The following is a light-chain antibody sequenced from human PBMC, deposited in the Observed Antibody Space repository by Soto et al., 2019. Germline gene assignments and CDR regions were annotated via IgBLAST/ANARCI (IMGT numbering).Light chain of an antibody. J-gene: IGLJ2*01. CDR2: EVS. CDR1: SSDVGGYNY. Sequence: QSVLTQPPSASGSPGQSVIISCTGTSSDVGGYNYVSWYQQHPGKAPKLMIYEVSKRPSGVPDRFSGSKSGNTASLTVSGLQTEDEAEYYCSSYAGSNNFVVFGGGTKLTVL. CDR3: SSYAGSNNFVV. V-gene: IGLV2-8*01.